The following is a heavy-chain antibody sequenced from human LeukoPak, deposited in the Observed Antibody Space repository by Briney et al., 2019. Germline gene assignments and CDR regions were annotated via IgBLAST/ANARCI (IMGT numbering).Heavy chain of an antibody. CDR3: ASTYYDSRGYYYD. CDR1: GFTFSSYA. J-gene: IGHJ4*02. D-gene: IGHD3-22*01. CDR2: ISGSGGST. Sequence: GGSLRLSCAASGFTFSSYAMSWVRQAPGKGPEWVSAISGSGGSTYYADSVKGRFTISRDNSKNTLSLQMNSLRAEDTAVYYCASTYYDSRGYYYDWGQGTLVTVSS. V-gene: IGHV3-23*01.